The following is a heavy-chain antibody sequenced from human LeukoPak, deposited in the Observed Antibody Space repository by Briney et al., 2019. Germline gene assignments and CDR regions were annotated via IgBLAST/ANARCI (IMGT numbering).Heavy chain of an antibody. CDR2: INWKGGKT. D-gene: IGHD6-13*01. Sequence: PGGSLRLSCAASGFTFDDYDMSWVHQAPGKRLEWVSGINWKGGKTGYADSVKGRFTISRDNARNSLYLQMSSLRAEDTALYYCARRGSSSLYDYWGRGTLVTVSS. CDR1: GFTFDDYD. V-gene: IGHV3-20*04. J-gene: IGHJ4*02. CDR3: ARRGSSSLYDY.